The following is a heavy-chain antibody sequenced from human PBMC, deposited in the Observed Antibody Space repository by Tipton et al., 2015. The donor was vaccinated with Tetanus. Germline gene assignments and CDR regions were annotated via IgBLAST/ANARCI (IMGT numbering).Heavy chain of an antibody. CDR3: ARSADNWFDL. CDR2: IYFEGST. V-gene: IGHV4-39*02. CDR1: GGSISDKKYY. Sequence: TLSLTCTVSGGSISDKKYYWGWIRQPPGKGLEWIASIYFEGSTYYSPSLESRVTIAVDTSQNVFSLRLTAVTAADTAVYYCARSADNWFDLWGPGILVTVSS. J-gene: IGHJ5*02.